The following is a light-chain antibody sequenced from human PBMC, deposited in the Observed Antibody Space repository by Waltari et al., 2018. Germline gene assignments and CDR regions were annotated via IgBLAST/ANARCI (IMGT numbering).Light chain of an antibody. J-gene: IGLJ2*01. Sequence: SYVLTRPPSVSVAPGEAARSTCVGNKIGSKSVHGYYQRPGQAPVLVVYDDSDRPSGIPERFSGSNSANTATLTISRVEAADGADYYCQVWAYNSDHVVFGGGTKLTVL. CDR2: DDS. CDR1: KIGSKS. CDR3: QVWAYNSDHVV. V-gene: IGLV3-21*02.